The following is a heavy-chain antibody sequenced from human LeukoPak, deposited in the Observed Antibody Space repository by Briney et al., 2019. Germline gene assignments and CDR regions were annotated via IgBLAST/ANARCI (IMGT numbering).Heavy chain of an antibody. CDR1: GGSISSYY. Sequence: PSETLSLTCTVSGGSISSYYWSWIRQPPGKGLEWIGYIYYSGSTNYNPSLKSRATISVDTSKNQFSLKLSSVTAADTAVYYCARLFQGRYDDGTNWFDPWGQGTLVTVSS. CDR2: IYYSGST. J-gene: IGHJ5*02. V-gene: IGHV4-59*08. D-gene: IGHD1-1*01. CDR3: ARLFQGRYDDGTNWFDP.